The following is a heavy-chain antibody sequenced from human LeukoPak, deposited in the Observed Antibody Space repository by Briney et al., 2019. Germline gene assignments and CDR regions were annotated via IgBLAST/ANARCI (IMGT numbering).Heavy chain of an antibody. Sequence: NPGGSLRLSCAASGFTFSSYSMNWVRQAPGKGLEWVSSISSSSSYIYYADSVKGRFTISRDNAKNSLYLQMNSLRAEDTAVYYCARVRDTAMLRDAFDIWGQGTMVTVSS. V-gene: IGHV3-21*01. CDR1: GFTFSSYS. CDR3: ARVRDTAMLRDAFDI. CDR2: ISSSSSYI. J-gene: IGHJ3*02. D-gene: IGHD5-18*01.